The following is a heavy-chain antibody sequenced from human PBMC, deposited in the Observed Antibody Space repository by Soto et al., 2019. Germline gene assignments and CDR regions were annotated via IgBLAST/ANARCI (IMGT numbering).Heavy chain of an antibody. CDR3: AKSPQWELLGWFDP. CDR1: GFTFSSYG. J-gene: IGHJ5*02. Sequence: GGSLRLSCSASGFTFSSYGMHWVRQAPGKGLEWVAVISYDGSNKYYADSVKGRFTIPRDNSKNTLYLQMNSLRAEDTAVYYCAKSPQWELLGWFDPWGQGTLVTVSS. CDR2: ISYDGSNK. V-gene: IGHV3-30*18. D-gene: IGHD1-26*01.